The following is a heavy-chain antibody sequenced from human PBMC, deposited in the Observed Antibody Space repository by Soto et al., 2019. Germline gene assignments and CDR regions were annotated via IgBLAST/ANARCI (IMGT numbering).Heavy chain of an antibody. J-gene: IGHJ6*02. V-gene: IGHV4-34*01. CDR2: INHSGST. CDR1: GGYFSGYY. Sequence: SQTLSLTCAVYGGYFSGYYWSWISQTPGKGLEWIGEINHSGSTNYNPSLKSRVTISVDTSKNQFSLKLSSVTAADTAVYYCARGWVVVVPAASKTDYHYGMDVCGQGTTVTVSS. D-gene: IGHD2-2*01. CDR3: ARGWVVVVPAASKTDYHYGMDV.